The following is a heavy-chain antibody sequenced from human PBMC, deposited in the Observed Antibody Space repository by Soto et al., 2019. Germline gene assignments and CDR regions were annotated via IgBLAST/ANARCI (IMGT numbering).Heavy chain of an antibody. V-gene: IGHV1-69*13. CDR2: IIPICGTA. CDR1: GCTFSSYA. Sequence: ASVKVSCKASGCTFSSYAMSWVRQAPGQGLEWMGGIIPICGTANYAQKFQGRVTITADESTSTAYMELSSLRSEDTAVYYCASNAALTTRYCFDYWGQGTLVTVSS. D-gene: IGHD6-6*01. CDR3: ASNAALTTRYCFDY. J-gene: IGHJ4*02.